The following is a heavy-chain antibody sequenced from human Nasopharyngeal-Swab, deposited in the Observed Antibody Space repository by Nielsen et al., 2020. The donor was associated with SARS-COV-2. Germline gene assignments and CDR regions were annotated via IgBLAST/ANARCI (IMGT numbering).Heavy chain of an antibody. D-gene: IGHD3-16*02. Sequence: GESLKISCAASGFTFSSYAMHWVRQAPGKGLEWVAVISYDGSNKYYADSVKGRFTISRDNSKNTLYLQMNSLRAEDTAVYYCARGLYKGRIISVWGSYRPYYYGMDVWGQGTTVTVSS. CDR2: ISYDGSNK. V-gene: IGHV3-30*04. CDR3: ARGLYKGRIISVWGSYRPYYYGMDV. J-gene: IGHJ6*02. CDR1: GFTFSSYA.